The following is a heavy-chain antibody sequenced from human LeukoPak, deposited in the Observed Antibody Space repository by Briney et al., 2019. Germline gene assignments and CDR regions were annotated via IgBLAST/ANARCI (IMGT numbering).Heavy chain of an antibody. J-gene: IGHJ4*02. V-gene: IGHV4-4*07. D-gene: IGHD1-7*01. CDR1: GGSISGYY. CDR3: ASLSRVAGTFSEFLF. Sequence: PSETLSLTCTVSGGSISGYYWSWIRQPAGKGLEWIGRIYTSGSTTYNPSLKSRVTISVDTSKNHFSLKLSSVTAADTAVYYCASLSRVAGTFSEFLFWGQGTLVTVSS. CDR2: IYTSGST.